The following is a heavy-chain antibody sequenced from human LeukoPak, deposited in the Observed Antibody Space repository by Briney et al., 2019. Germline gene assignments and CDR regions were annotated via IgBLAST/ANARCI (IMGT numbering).Heavy chain of an antibody. CDR3: AREIPSYDYIWGSYHHDAFDI. CDR1: GFTFSSYS. D-gene: IGHD3-16*01. Sequence: PGGSLRLSCAASGFTFSSYSMNWVRQAPGKGLEWVSYISSSSSYIYYADSVKGRFTISRDNAKNSLYLQMNSLRAEDTAVYYCAREIPSYDYIWGSYHHDAFDIWGQGTMVTVSS. V-gene: IGHV3-21*05. CDR2: ISSSSSYI. J-gene: IGHJ3*02.